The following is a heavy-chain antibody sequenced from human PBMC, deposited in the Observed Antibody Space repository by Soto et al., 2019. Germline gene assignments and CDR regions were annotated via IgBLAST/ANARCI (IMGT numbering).Heavy chain of an antibody. CDR3: AKDLWLHGYYYYGMDV. J-gene: IGHJ6*02. D-gene: IGHD5-18*01. CDR1: GFTFSSYG. V-gene: IGHV3-30*18. CDR2: ISYDGSNK. Sequence: GWSLRLSCAASGFTFSSYGMHWVRQAPGKGLEWVAVISYDGSNKYYADSVKGRFTISRDNSKNTLYLQMNSLRAEDTAVYYCAKDLWLHGYYYYGMDVWGQGATVTVSS.